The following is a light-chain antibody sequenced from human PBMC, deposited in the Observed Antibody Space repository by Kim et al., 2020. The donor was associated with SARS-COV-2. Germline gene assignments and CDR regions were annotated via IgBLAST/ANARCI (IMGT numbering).Light chain of an antibody. CDR3: QQYKNWPPIT. V-gene: IGKV3-15*01. Sequence: SPGQRATLSCRASQSVSSNLAWYQQKPGQAPRLLIYDASTRAPGIPARFSGSGSGTEFTLTISSLQSEDFTVYYCQQYKNWPPITFGQGTRLEIK. J-gene: IGKJ5*01. CDR2: DAS. CDR1: QSVSSN.